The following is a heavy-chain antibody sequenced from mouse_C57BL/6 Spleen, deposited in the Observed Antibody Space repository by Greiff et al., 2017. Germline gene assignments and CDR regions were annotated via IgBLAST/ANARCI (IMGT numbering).Heavy chain of an antibody. CDR1: GYTFTSYN. D-gene: IGHD1-1*01. V-gene: IGHV1-12*01. Sequence: QVQLQQSGAELVRPGASVKMSCKASGYTFTSYNMHWVKQTPRQGLEWIGAIYPGNGDPSYNQKFKGKATLTVDKSSSTAYMQLSSLTSEDSAVYFCARPTVVAGDYSMDYWGQGTSVTGSS. CDR2: IYPGNGDP. J-gene: IGHJ4*01. CDR3: ARPTVVAGDYSMDY.